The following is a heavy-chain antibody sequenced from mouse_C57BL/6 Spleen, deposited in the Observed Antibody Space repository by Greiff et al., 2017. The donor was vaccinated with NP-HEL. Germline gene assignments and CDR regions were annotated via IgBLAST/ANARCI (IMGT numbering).Heavy chain of an antibody. CDR3: ARSSYDGTRGFAY. J-gene: IGHJ3*01. CDR2: LYPGDGDT. CDR1: GYAFSSSW. D-gene: IGHD2-3*01. Sequence: FQLQQSGPELVKPGASVTISCTASGYAFSSSWMNWVKQRPGKGLEWIGRLYPGDGDTNYNGKFKGKATLTADKSADTAYMQLSSLTSEDSAVYFCARSSYDGTRGFAYWGQGTLVTVSA. V-gene: IGHV1-82*01.